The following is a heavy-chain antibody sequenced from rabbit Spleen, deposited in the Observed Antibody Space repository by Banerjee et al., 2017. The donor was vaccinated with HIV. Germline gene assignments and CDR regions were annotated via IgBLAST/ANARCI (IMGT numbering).Heavy chain of an antibody. J-gene: IGHJ6*01. D-gene: IGHD7-1*01. Sequence: QSLEESGGGLVKPGASLTLTCKASGFSFSSGYWMCWVRQAPGKGLEWIACIYAGSSGNTYYASWAKGRFTCSKTSSTTVTLQMTSLTVADTATYFCARDTGTSFSTYGMDLWGQGTLVTVS. V-gene: IGHV1S40*01. CDR2: IYAGSSGNT. CDR1: GFSFSSGYW. CDR3: ARDTGTSFSTYGMDL.